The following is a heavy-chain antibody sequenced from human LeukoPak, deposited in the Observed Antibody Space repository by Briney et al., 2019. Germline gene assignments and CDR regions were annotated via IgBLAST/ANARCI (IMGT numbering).Heavy chain of an antibody. D-gene: IGHD6-13*01. CDR1: GVTFSSYG. CDR2: IWYDGSNK. CDR3: ARDRRSSWTYGMDV. V-gene: IGHV3-33*01. J-gene: IGHJ6*02. Sequence: PGGSLRLSCAASGVTFSSYGMHWVRQAPGKGLEWVAVIWYDGSNKYYADSVKGRFTISRDNSKNTLYLQMNSLRAEDTAVYYCARDRRSSWTYGMDVWGQGTTVTVSS.